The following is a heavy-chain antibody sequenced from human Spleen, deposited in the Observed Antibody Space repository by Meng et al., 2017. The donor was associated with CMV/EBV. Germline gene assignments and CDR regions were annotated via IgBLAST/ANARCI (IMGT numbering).Heavy chain of an antibody. J-gene: IGHJ6*02. CDR1: GFTFSRYW. CDR2: INSDGSET. V-gene: IGHV3-74*01. D-gene: IGHD3-3*01. Sequence: GESLKISCAASGFTFSRYWMHWVRQAPGKGLVWVSRINSDGSETSYADSVKGRLTISRDNAKNTLSLQMNSLRAEDTAVYFCAREGYGFPYPRYGMDVWGQGTTVTVSS. CDR3: AREGYGFPYPRYGMDV.